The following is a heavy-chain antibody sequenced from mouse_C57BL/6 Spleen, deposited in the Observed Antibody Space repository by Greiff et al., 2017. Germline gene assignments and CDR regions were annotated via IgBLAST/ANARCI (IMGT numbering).Heavy chain of an antibody. D-gene: IGHD1-1*01. Sequence: QVQLQQPGAELVQPGASVKMSCKASGYTFTSYWITWVNQRPGQGLEWIGDIYPGSGSTNYNEKFKGKATLTVDTSSSTAYMQLSSLTSEDSAVYYCASHYGSSYAWFAYWGQGTLVTVSA. CDR3: ASHYGSSYAWFAY. CDR2: IYPGSGST. V-gene: IGHV1-55*01. CDR1: GYTFTSYW. J-gene: IGHJ3*01.